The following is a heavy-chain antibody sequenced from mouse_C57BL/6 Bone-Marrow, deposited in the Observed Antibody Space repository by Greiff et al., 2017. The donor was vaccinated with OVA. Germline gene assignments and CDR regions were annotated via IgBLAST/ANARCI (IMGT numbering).Heavy chain of an antibody. CDR1: GFTFSDYG. J-gene: IGHJ1*03. Sequence: EVHLVESGGGLVKPGGSLKLSCAASGFTFSDYGMHWVRQAPEKGLEWVAYISSGSSTIYYADTVKGRFTISRDNAKNTLFLQMTKLRSEDTAMYYCARSNYWYFDVWGTGTTVTVSS. V-gene: IGHV5-17*01. CDR3: ARSNYWYFDV. CDR2: ISSGSSTI.